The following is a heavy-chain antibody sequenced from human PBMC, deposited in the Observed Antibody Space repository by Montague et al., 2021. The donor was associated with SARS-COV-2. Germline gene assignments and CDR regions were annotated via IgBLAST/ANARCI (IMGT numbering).Heavy chain of an antibody. CDR3: VRWGDYGDGDF. Sequence: TLSLTYTVSGASISSGSYYWSWVRQPAGKGLQWIGRLYTRGTTNYNSALESRVTISVDTSKNQFYLKLRSVTAADTAVYYCVRWGDYGDGDFWGQGTLVTVSS. CDR1: GASISSGSYY. V-gene: IGHV4-61*02. J-gene: IGHJ4*02. CDR2: LYTRGTT. D-gene: IGHD4-17*01.